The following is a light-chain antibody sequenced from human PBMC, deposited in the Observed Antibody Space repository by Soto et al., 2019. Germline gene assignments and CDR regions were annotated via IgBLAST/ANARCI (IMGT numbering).Light chain of an antibody. CDR3: QQLNSFPIP. V-gene: IGKV1-9*01. CDR2: GAS. Sequence: IQLTQSPSSLSASGGDRVTISCRASQGSAHFLAWYQQKPGKAPKLLIYGASTLKTGVPSRFSGSGSGTDFTLTISSLPPEDLATYYCQQLNSFPIPFDPGTKVDTK. J-gene: IGKJ3*01. CDR1: QGSAHF.